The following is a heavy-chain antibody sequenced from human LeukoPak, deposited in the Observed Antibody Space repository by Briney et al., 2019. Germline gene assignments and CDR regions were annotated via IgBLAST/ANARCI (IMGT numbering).Heavy chain of an antibody. CDR1: GGSISSGGYS. D-gene: IGHD2-2*01. V-gene: IGHV4-61*08. CDR2: IYYSGST. Sequence: SETLSLTCAVSGGSISSGGYSWSWIRQPPGKGLEWIGYIYYSGSTNYNPSLKSRVTISVDTSKNQFSLKLSSVTAADTAVYYCAALAISTNGIDYWGQGTLVTVSS. CDR3: AALAISTNGIDY. J-gene: IGHJ4*02.